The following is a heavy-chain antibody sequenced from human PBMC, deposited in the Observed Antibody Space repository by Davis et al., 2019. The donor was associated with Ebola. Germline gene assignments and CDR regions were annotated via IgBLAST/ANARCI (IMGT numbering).Heavy chain of an antibody. CDR3: AREGRSAWAFDY. CDR1: GGSISSHY. V-gene: IGHV4-59*11. CDR2: IYYSGST. J-gene: IGHJ4*02. Sequence: PSETLSLTCTVSGGSISSHYWSWIRQPPGKGLEWIGNIYYSGSTNYSPSLKSRVTISVDTSKSQFSLKLSFVTAADTAVYFCAREGRSAWAFDYWGQGNLVTVSS. D-gene: IGHD3-3*01.